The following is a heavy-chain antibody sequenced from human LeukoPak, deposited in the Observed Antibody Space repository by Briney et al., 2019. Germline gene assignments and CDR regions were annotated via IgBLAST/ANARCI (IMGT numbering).Heavy chain of an antibody. Sequence: GRSLRLSCAASGFTFSSYAMHWVRQAPGKGLEWVAVISYDGSNKYYADSVKGRFTISRDNSKNTLYLQMNSLRAEDTAVYYCAKDICSTSCHFNYWGQGTLVTVSS. J-gene: IGHJ4*02. D-gene: IGHD2-2*01. CDR3: AKDICSTSCHFNY. V-gene: IGHV3-30-3*01. CDR1: GFTFSSYA. CDR2: ISYDGSNK.